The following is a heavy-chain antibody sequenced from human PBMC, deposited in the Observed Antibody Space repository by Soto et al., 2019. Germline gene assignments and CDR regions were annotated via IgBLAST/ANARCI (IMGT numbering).Heavy chain of an antibody. CDR2: ISKSGDNT. V-gene: IGHV3-23*01. Sequence: GGSLRLSCAASGLSLSSNAVSWVRQAPGKGLEWVSSISKSGDNTYYADSVRGRFTISRDTSKNTLYLQMSSLRVEDTAVYYCAKLVGSTGSWGQGTLVTVSS. CDR1: GLSLSSNA. J-gene: IGHJ5*02. CDR3: AKLVGSTGS. D-gene: IGHD1-26*01.